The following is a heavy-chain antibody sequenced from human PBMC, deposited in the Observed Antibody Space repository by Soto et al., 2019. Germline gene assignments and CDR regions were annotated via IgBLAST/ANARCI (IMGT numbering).Heavy chain of an antibody. CDR1: CGSVNGYY. Sequence: PSETLSLTCAVYCGSVNGYYWNWIRQPPWKGLEWIGEINHTGGTQYNPSLKSRVTMSVDTSKNQFSLRLSSVTAADTAIYYCATRITVFGLLIPPFHPRRKGTQVTVS. D-gene: IGHD3-3*01. J-gene: IGHJ5*02. CDR3: ATRITVFGLLIPPFHP. V-gene: IGHV4-34*01. CDR2: INHTGGT.